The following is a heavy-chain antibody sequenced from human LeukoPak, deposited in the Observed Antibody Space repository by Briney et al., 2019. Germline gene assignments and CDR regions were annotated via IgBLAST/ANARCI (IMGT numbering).Heavy chain of an antibody. D-gene: IGHD5-24*01. CDR2: ISGNGVST. CDR1: GFTFNNYV. J-gene: IGHJ4*02. V-gene: IGHV3-23*01. Sequence: GGSLRLSCAAAGFTFNNYVASSVRQAPGKGLEWVSVISGNGVSTNYADSVRGRFTISRDNSKNTVFLQMNSLRAEDTAIYYCPTLKDKWLQSPGTDYWGQGTLVTVSS. CDR3: PTLKDKWLQSPGTDY.